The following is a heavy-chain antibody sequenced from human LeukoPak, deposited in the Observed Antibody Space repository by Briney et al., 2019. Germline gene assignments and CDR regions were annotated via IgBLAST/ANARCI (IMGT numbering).Heavy chain of an antibody. J-gene: IGHJ3*02. D-gene: IGHD3-10*01. CDR2: ITWNSGDV. CDR3: AKDLRGTGAFDM. CDR1: GFPFDGYV. V-gene: IGHV3-9*01. Sequence: GGSLRLSCAASGFPFDGYVIHWVRQVPGKGLEWVSNITWNSGDVVYADSVKGRFTISRDNAKNSLYLQMNSLGLEDTALYFCAKDLRGTGAFDMWGQGTLVTVSS.